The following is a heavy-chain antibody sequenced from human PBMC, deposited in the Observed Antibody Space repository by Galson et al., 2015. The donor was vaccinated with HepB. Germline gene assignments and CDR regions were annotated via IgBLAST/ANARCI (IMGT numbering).Heavy chain of an antibody. CDR2: ISAYNGNT. V-gene: IGHV1-18*01. CDR1: GYTFTSYG. J-gene: IGHJ3*02. D-gene: IGHD3-22*01. Sequence: SVKVSCKASGYTFTSYGISWVRQAPGQGLEWMGWISAYNGNTNYAQKLQGRVTMTTDTSTSTAYMELRSLRSDDTAVYYCASFGSSWYSSGYSLGAFDIWGQGTMVTVSS. CDR3: ASFGSSWYSSGYSLGAFDI.